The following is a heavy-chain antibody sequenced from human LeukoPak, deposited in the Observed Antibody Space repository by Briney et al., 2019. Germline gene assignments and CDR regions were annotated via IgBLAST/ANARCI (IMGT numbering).Heavy chain of an antibody. D-gene: IGHD3-16*02. CDR1: GFTVSSNY. CDR2: INSDGAYT. CDR3: AKDQYVWGSYRYTSIDY. J-gene: IGHJ4*02. Sequence: GGSLRLSCAASGFTVSSNYMSWVRQAPGKGLDWVSTINSDGAYTFYADSVKGRFTISRDNSKNTLYLQMNSLRAEDTAVYYCAKDQYVWGSYRYTSIDYWGQGTLVTVSS. V-gene: IGHV3-53*05.